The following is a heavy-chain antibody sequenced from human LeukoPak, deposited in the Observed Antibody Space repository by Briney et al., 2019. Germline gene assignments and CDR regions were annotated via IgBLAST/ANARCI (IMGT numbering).Heavy chain of an antibody. Sequence: GESLKISCKGSGYSFTSYCIAWVRQMPGKGLEWMGIIYPRDSDTRYSPSFQGLVTISADKSINTAYLQWSSLKASDTAMYYCARIGYSSGWYSGGDYWGQGTLVTVSS. J-gene: IGHJ4*02. CDR3: ARIGYSSGWYSGGDY. V-gene: IGHV5-51*01. CDR2: IYPRDSDT. D-gene: IGHD6-19*01. CDR1: GYSFTSYC.